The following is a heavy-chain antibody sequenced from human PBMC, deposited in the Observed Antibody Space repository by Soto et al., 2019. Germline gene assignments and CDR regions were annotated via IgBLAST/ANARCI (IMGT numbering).Heavy chain of an antibody. Sequence: PSVKVSCKASGGTFSSYAISWVRQAPGQGLEWMGGIIPIFGTANYAQKFQERVTITRDMSTSTAYMELSSLRSEDTAVYYCATDLELRHHDAFDIWGQGTMVTVSS. J-gene: IGHJ3*02. CDR2: IIPIFGTA. CDR3: ATDLELRHHDAFDI. CDR1: GGTFSSYA. V-gene: IGHV1-69*05. D-gene: IGHD1-7*01.